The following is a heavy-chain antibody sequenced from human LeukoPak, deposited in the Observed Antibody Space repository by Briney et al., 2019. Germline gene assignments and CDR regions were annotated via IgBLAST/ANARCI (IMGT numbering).Heavy chain of an antibody. CDR2: IGSDGGST. D-gene: IGHD1-26*01. CDR3: ARGGSGNFYY. Sequence: GGSLRLSCAASGFIFSSYGMHWVRQAPGKGLVWVSRIGSDGGSTTYADSVKGRFTISRDNAKNTLYLQMTSLRAEDTAVYYCARGGSGNFYYWGQGTLVTVSS. CDR1: GFIFSSYG. J-gene: IGHJ4*02. V-gene: IGHV3-74*03.